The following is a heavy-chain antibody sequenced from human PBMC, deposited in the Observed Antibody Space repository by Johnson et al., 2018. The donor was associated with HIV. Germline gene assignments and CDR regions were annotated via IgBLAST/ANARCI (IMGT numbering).Heavy chain of an antibody. D-gene: IGHD3-22*01. CDR3: AKDYYYDSSGYFLTCAFDI. V-gene: IGHV3-23*04. CDR1: GFTFSTYW. CDR2: ISGSGGST. Sequence: VQLVESGGALVQPGGSLRLSCATSGFTFSTYWMSWVRQAPGKGLEWVSAISGSGGSTYYADSVKGRFTISRDNSKNTLYLQMNSLRAEDTAVYYCAKDYYYDSSGYFLTCAFDIWGQGTMVTVSS. J-gene: IGHJ3*02.